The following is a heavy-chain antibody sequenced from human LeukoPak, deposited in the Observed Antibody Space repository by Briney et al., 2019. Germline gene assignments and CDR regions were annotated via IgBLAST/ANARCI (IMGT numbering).Heavy chain of an antibody. CDR1: GGSFSGYY. Sequence: PSETLSLTCAVYGGSFSGYYWSWIRQPPGKRLEWIGEINHSGSTNYNPSLKSRVTISVDTSKKQFSLNVRSVTDADTAVYFCARGRLQLWSFPLPYNHYAIDVWGQGTTVTVSS. D-gene: IGHD5-18*01. CDR2: INHSGST. J-gene: IGHJ6*02. CDR3: ARGRLQLWSFPLPYNHYAIDV. V-gene: IGHV4-34*01.